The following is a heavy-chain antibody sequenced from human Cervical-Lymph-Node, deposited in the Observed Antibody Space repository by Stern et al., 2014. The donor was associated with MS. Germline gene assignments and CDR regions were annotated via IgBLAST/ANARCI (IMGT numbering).Heavy chain of an antibody. J-gene: IGHJ3*01. CDR1: GYTFIDYY. V-gene: IGHV1-46*03. Sequence: VQLVESEAEVKKPGASVTVSCRTSGYTFIDYYINWVRQAPGQGLEWMGIINLSDGATTYAEKFQGRVTMTRDTSTNTAYMQLGSLTSEDTAVFFCAREGADNDAFDVWGQGTMVTVSS. D-gene: IGHD1-26*01. CDR2: INLSDGAT. CDR3: AREGADNDAFDV.